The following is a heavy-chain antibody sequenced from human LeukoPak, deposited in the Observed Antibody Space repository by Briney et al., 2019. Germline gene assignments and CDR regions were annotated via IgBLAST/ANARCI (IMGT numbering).Heavy chain of an antibody. CDR2: INPDGSNT. J-gene: IGHJ4*02. CDR1: GFTFSNYW. V-gene: IGHV3-74*01. D-gene: IGHD3-10*01. CDR3: AKDLHYGLADY. Sequence: QPGGSLRLSCAASGFTFSNYWMHWVRQDPGKGLVWVSYINPDGSNTNYADSVKGRFTISRDNAKNALYLQMNSLRAEDTAVYYCAKDLHYGLADYWGQGTLVTVSS.